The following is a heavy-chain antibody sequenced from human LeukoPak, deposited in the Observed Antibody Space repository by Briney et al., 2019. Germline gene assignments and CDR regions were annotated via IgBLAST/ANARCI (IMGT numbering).Heavy chain of an antibody. CDR2: LRSDGKTD. Sequence: GGSLRLSCEASGFSLTSYDIHWVRQTPGKGLEWVAFLRSDGKTDNYADFVKGRFTLSRDNSENTLYLQLNSLRPEDTAVYYCARDLWASDGTGIYYHRLVDGFEIWGQGTMVTVSS. D-gene: IGHD3-22*01. V-gene: IGHV3-30*02. CDR3: ARDLWASDGTGIYYHRLVDGFEI. J-gene: IGHJ3*02. CDR1: GFSLTSYD.